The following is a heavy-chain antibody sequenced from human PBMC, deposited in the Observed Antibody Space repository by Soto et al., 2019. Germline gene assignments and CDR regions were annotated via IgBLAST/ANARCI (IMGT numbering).Heavy chain of an antibody. V-gene: IGHV1-18*01. D-gene: IGHD3-22*01. CDR1: DYTFSSYA. Sequence: QVQLVQSGAEVKKPGASVKVSCKASDYTFSSYAINWVRQGPGQGLEWRGRISAYTFNTDYAQKFPGTATLNADTSTTTAYMGLRSVRSDDTAVYYCGRDGYYYDTSGYSPLASWGQGPLVTVSS. J-gene: IGHJ4*02. CDR3: GRDGYYYDTSGYSPLAS. CDR2: ISAYTFNT.